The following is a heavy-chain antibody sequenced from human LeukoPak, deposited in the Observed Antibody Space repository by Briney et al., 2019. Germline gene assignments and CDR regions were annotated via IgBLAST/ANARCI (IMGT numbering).Heavy chain of an antibody. Sequence: GGSLRLSCGASGFTFSSYAMSWVRQAPGKGLEWVSGISGSGDRRNYADSVKGRFTISRDISKNTLYLQMNSLRAEDTAVYYCAKIGGSIIFWGQGTLVTVSS. V-gene: IGHV3-23*01. CDR3: AKIGGSIIF. D-gene: IGHD3-16*01. CDR2: ISGSGDRR. J-gene: IGHJ4*02. CDR1: GFTFSSYA.